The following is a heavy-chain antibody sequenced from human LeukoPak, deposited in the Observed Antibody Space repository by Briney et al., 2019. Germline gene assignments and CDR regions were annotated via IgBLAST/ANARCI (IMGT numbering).Heavy chain of an antibody. Sequence: GGSLRLSCAASGFTFSSYAMSWVRQAPGKGLEWVAVIWYDGSNKYYADSVKGRFTISRDNSKNTLYLQMNSLRAEDTAVYYCARDTYYYGSGSVDFDYWGQGTLVTVSS. V-gene: IGHV3-33*08. CDR2: IWYDGSNK. CDR1: GFTFSSYA. D-gene: IGHD3-10*01. J-gene: IGHJ4*02. CDR3: ARDTYYYGSGSVDFDY.